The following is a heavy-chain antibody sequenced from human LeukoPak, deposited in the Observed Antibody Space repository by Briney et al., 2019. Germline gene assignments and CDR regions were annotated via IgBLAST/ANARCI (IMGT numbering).Heavy chain of an antibody. CDR2: LDFSGRT. Sequence: SETLSLTCNVSGGSISTSSYYWGWIRQSPVKGLEWIGNLDFSGRTNYNPSLKSRVTLSIDTSQTQFSLRLTSVTAADTAVYYCVTSVTVTFTPPAYWGRGALVTVSS. V-gene: IGHV4-39*07. CDR1: GGSISTSSYY. J-gene: IGHJ4*02. D-gene: IGHD3-16*02. CDR3: VTSVTVTFTPPAY.